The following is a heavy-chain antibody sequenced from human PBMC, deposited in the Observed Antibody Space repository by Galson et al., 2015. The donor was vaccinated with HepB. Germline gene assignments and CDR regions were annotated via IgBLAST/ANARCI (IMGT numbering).Heavy chain of an antibody. CDR2: VYPGDSDT. V-gene: IGHV5-51*01. J-gene: IGHJ4*02. Sequence: QSGAEVKKPGESLKISCEGSGYTFTKFWIGWVRQMPGKGLEWMGIVYPGDSDTRYRPSFQGQVTISADKSTNTTYLQWSSLKATDSAIYYCARQDKLRGVFGVQGTLLAV. CDR1: GYTFTKFW. D-gene: IGHD3-10*01. CDR3: ARQDKLRGVF.